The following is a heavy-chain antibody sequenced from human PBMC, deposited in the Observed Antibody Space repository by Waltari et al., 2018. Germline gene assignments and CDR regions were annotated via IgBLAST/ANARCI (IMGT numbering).Heavy chain of an antibody. D-gene: IGHD5-12*01. CDR3: ARPRGIVATDGTDQGL. Sequence: QVQLVQSGAEVKKPGSSVKVSCKASGGTFSSYAISWVRQAPGQGREWMGGIITIFGTANYEQKFQGRVTITADESTSTAYMELSSRGSEDTAVYYCARPRGIVATDGTDQGLWGQGTLVTVSS. V-gene: IGHV1-69*13. CDR2: IITIFGTA. CDR1: GGTFSSYA. J-gene: IGHJ4*02.